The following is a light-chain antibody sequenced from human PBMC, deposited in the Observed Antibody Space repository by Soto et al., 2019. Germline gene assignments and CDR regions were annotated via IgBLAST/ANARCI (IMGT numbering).Light chain of an antibody. CDR1: SSDVGSYNL. V-gene: IGLV2-23*01. Sequence: QSALTQPASVSGSPGQSITISCTGTSSDVGSYNLVSWYQQHPGKAPKLIIYEDNKRPSGVSNRFSGSKSGNTASLTISGLRAEDEADYYRCSYAGSDTYVFGTGTKVTVL. J-gene: IGLJ1*01. CDR2: EDN. CDR3: CSYAGSDTYV.